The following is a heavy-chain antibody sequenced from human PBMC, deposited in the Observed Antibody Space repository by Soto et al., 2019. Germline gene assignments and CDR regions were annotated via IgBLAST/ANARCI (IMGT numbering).Heavy chain of an antibody. Sequence: SETLSLTCTVSGASITFGGYSRRWIRQTPGKGLEWIGYINHLETTFYNPSFESRLTLSIDRAKNQFSLKLHSMSAADRAVYFCARGGGSDSFDYWGQGILVTVSS. D-gene: IGHD1-26*01. CDR2: INHLETT. CDR3: ARGGGSDSFDY. V-gene: IGHV4-30-2*01. CDR1: GASITFGGYS. J-gene: IGHJ4*02.